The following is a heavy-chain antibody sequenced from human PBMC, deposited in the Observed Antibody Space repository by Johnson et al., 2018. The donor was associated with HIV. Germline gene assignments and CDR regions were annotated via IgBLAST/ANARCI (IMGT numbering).Heavy chain of an antibody. CDR1: GFVFSDSH. D-gene: IGHD3-16*01. Sequence: VQLVESGGDLVKPGGSLRLSCVASGFVFSDSHMSWIRQAPGKGLEWVGRIKRKIDGGTTDYAASVKGRFTISRDDSKNTLYLQMNSLKTEDTAVYYCTSEGAFYDAFDIWGQGAMVTVSS. CDR2: IKRKIDGGTT. CDR3: TSEGAFYDAFDI. V-gene: IGHV3-15*01. J-gene: IGHJ3*02.